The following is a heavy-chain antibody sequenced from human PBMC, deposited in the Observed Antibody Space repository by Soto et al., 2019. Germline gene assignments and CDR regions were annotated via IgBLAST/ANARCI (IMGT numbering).Heavy chain of an antibody. D-gene: IGHD5-18*01. Sequence: LRLSCAGSGFTFSRYAMNWVRQAPGKGLEWVSIISSRGDRTSYAESVKGRFTISRDDSKNTLFLHMNSLGAEDTAVYHCAKETGYSYGFQPNALDVWGQGTTVTVSS. CDR2: ISSRGDRT. CDR1: GFTFSRYA. CDR3: AKETGYSYGFQPNALDV. V-gene: IGHV3-23*01. J-gene: IGHJ6*02.